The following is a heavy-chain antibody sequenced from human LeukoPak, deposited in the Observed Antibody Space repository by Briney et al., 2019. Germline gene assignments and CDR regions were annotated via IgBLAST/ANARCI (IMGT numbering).Heavy chain of an antibody. CDR2: ISYDGSNK. J-gene: IGHJ4*02. D-gene: IGHD1-26*01. V-gene: IGHV3-30-3*01. CDR1: GFTFSSYA. Sequence: GRSLRLSCAASGFTFSSYAMHWVRQAPGKGLEWVAVISYDGSNKYYADSAKGRFTISRDNSKNTLYLQMNSLRAEDTAVYYCARDGSGSYYVSYFDYWGQGTLVTVSS. CDR3: ARDGSGSYYVSYFDY.